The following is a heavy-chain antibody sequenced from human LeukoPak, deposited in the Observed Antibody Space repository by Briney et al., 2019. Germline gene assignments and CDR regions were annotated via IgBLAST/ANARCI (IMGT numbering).Heavy chain of an antibody. J-gene: IGHJ5*02. CDR3: ARLGGSITLVRGDDNWFDP. CDR1: GYSFTSYW. Sequence: GESLKISCNGSGYSFTSYWIGWVRPLPRKGLEWMVIIYPGDSDTRYSPSFQGQVTISADKSISTAYLQWSTLKASDTAMYYCARLGGSITLVRGDDNWFDPWGQGTLVTVSS. V-gene: IGHV5-51*01. D-gene: IGHD3-10*01. CDR2: IYPGDSDT.